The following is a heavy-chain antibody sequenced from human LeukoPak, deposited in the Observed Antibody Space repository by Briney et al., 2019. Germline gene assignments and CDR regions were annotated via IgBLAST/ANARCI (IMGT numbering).Heavy chain of an antibody. J-gene: IGHJ4*02. Sequence: SVKVSCKASGYTFTSYAIHWVRQAPGQGLEWMGGIIPIFGTANYAQKFQGRVTITADESTSTAYMELSSLRSGDTAVYYCALDTHFDYWGQGTLVTVSS. D-gene: IGHD2-2*02. V-gene: IGHV1-69*13. CDR2: IIPIFGTA. CDR1: GYTFTSYA. CDR3: ALDTHFDY.